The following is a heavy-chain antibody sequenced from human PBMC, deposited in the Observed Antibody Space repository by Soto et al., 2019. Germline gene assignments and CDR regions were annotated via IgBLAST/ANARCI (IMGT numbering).Heavy chain of an antibody. CDR1: GGTFSSYT. J-gene: IGHJ6*02. Sequence: SVKVSCKASGGTFSSYTISWVRQAPGQGLEWMGRIIPILGIANYAQKFQGRVTITADKSTSTAYMELSSLRSEDTAVYYCARGDGGRLLWFGEYYYGMDVWGQGTTVTVSS. D-gene: IGHD3-10*01. CDR3: ARGDGGRLLWFGEYYYGMDV. CDR2: IIPILGIA. V-gene: IGHV1-69*02.